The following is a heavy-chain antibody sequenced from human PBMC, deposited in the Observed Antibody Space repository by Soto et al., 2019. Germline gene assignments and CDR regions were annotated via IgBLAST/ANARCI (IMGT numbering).Heavy chain of an antibody. CDR2: VDSSGNNV. J-gene: IGHJ4*02. Sequence: KPGGSLRLSCAASGFTFSSYSMNWVRQAPGKGLEWVSSVDSSGNNVYYADSVKGRFTISRDNAKNSLYLEMNRLRAEDTAVYYCARDSSSWYTGWYYFSYWGQGTLVTVSS. D-gene: IGHD6-13*01. V-gene: IGHV3-21*01. CDR1: GFTFSSYS. CDR3: ARDSSSWYTGWYYFSY.